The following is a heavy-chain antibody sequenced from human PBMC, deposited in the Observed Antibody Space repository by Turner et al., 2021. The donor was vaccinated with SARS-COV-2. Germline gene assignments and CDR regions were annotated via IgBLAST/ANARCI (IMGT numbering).Heavy chain of an antibody. CDR1: GFTFSSYA. CDR2: MSSTGSST. D-gene: IGHD3-10*01. Sequence: EVQLFESGVGLVPPGGSLNLSCAASGFTFSSYAMSWVRQAPGKGLEWVSAMSSTGSSTYYAASVKGRFTISRDNYNNTLYLQMNSMRAEDTALYYWAKDRVGLPWFGDWGQGTLVTVSS. J-gene: IGHJ4*02. CDR3: AKDRVGLPWFGD. V-gene: IGHV3-23*01.